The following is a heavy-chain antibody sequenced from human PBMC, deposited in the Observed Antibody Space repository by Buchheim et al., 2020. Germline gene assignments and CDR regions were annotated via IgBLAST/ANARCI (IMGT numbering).Heavy chain of an antibody. J-gene: IGHJ5*02. V-gene: IGHV3-33*08. D-gene: IGHD2-2*01. CDR3: ARDKLNQPRGWFDP. CDR1: GFTFSSYG. CDR2: IWFDGSNK. Sequence: QVQLVESGGGVVQPGRSLRLSCAASGFTFSSYGMHWVRQAPGKGLEWVAVIWFDGSNKYYADSVKGRFTISRENSKNTLFLQMNSRRAEDTAVYYCARDKLNQPRGWFDPWGQGTL.